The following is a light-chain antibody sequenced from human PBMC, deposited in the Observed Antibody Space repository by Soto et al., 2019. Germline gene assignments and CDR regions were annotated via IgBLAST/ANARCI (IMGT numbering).Light chain of an antibody. V-gene: IGLV1-40*01. CDR2: ANI. J-gene: IGLJ1*01. CDR3: QSYDSSLSVYV. CDR1: SSDIGAGYD. Sequence: QSVLTQPPSVSGAPGQRVTISCTGSSSDIGAGYDVHWYQQLPGTAPRLLIYANINRPSGVPDRFSGSKSGTSASLAITGVQADDEADYYCQSYDSSLSVYVFGTGTKVTVL.